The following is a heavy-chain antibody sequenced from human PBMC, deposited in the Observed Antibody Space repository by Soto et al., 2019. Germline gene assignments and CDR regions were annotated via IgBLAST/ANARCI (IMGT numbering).Heavy chain of an antibody. CDR1: GYTFTSNW. Sequence: EVQLVQSGAEVKKPGESLKISCKGSGYTFTSNWIGWVRQMPGKGLEWMGIIYPGDSETRYSPSFQGQVTISADKSINTAYLQWSSLKASDTAIYYCARTFGGHLYSFGFWGQGTLVTVSS. D-gene: IGHD3-16*01. V-gene: IGHV5-51*03. CDR2: IYPGDSET. J-gene: IGHJ4*02. CDR3: ARTFGGHLYSFGF.